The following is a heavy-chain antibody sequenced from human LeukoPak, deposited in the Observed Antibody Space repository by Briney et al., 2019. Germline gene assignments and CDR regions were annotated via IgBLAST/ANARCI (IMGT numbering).Heavy chain of an antibody. CDR1: GFTFSSYW. CDR2: INSDGRST. Sequence: GGSLRLSCAASGFTFSSYWMHWVRQAPGKGLVWVSRINSDGRSTSYADSVKGRFTISRDNAENTLYLQMNSLRVEDTAVYYCARLDIVVVPSASSWFDPWGQGTLVTVSS. CDR3: ARLDIVVVPSASSWFDP. V-gene: IGHV3-74*01. J-gene: IGHJ5*02. D-gene: IGHD2-2*01.